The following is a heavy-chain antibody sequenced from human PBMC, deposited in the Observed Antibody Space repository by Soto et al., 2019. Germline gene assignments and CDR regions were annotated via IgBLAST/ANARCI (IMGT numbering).Heavy chain of an antibody. J-gene: IGHJ5*02. CDR3: AKGDNLGPKTGYAFDP. Sequence: PSQTLSLTCVISGDSVSSNTASWDWIRQSPSRGLEWLGRTYFRSKWYNDYAVSVNSRIIINPDTSNNQFSLQLNSVTPEDTAVYFCAKGDNLGPKTGYAFDPWGQGIMVTVSS. D-gene: IGHD5-12*01. CDR2: TYFRSKWYN. V-gene: IGHV6-1*01. CDR1: GDSVSSNTAS.